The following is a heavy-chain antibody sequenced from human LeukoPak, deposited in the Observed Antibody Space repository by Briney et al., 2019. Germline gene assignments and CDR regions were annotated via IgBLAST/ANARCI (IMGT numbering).Heavy chain of an antibody. CDR3: ARRGAVAGGFDI. CDR1: GFAFDIHG. J-gene: IGHJ3*02. CDR2: INSDGSST. D-gene: IGHD6-19*01. Sequence: GGSLRLSCAASGFAFDIHGMNWVRQAPGKGLEWVSRINSDGSSTSYADSVKGRFTISRDNAKNTLYLQMNSLRAEDTAVYYCARRGAVAGGFDIWGQGTMVTVSS. V-gene: IGHV3-74*01.